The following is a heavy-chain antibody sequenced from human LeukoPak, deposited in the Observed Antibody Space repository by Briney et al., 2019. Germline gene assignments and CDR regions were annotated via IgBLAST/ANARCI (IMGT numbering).Heavy chain of an antibody. CDR1: GITFNIYA. CDR2: ILASGRGT. J-gene: IGHJ5*01. Sequence: GGSLRLSCAASGITFNIYAMSWVRQAPGKGLEWVSAILASGRGTHYSQSVKGRFPISRDDSQNTLYLQMGSLRAEDTAVYFCAQDLAIRGDSCGQGTLVTVSP. V-gene: IGHV3-23*01. CDR3: AQDLAIRGDS.